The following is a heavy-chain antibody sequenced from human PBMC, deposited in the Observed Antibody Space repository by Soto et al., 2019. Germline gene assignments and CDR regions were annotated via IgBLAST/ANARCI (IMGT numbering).Heavy chain of an antibody. D-gene: IGHD3-16*01. J-gene: IGHJ4*02. CDR2: IYYSGST. CDR1: GGSISSGGYY. Sequence: SETLSLTCTVSGGSISSGGYYWSWIRQHPGKGLEWIGYIYYSGSTYYNPSLKSRVTISVDTSKNQFSLKLSSVTAADTAVYYCAREREGELWFDYWGQGTLVTVS. V-gene: IGHV4-31*03. CDR3: AREREGELWFDY.